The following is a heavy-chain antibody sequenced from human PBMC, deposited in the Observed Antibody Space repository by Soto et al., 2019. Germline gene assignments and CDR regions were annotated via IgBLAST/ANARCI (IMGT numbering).Heavy chain of an antibody. V-gene: IGHV3-64*01. Sequence: EEQLVQSGGGLVQPGGSLRLSCAASGFNFSSYDLFWVRQAPGKGLEYVSAVSRNGINTYYANSVKGRFTISRDKSKNIMYLQMGTLRAEDMAVYYCAIRYSDFDVWGKGPGVIVSS. CDR3: AIRYSDFDV. CDR2: VSRNGINT. CDR1: GFNFSSYD. J-gene: IGHJ6*04. D-gene: IGHD3-3*01.